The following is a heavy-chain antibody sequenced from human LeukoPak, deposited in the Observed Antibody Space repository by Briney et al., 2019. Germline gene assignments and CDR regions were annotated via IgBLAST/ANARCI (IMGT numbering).Heavy chain of an antibody. CDR3: ARAGTCSSTSCDGGIEY. V-gene: IGHV3-21*06. D-gene: IGHD2-2*01. CDR2: ISTTSTYI. Sequence: PGGSLRLSCAASGFAFSSYNMKWVRQAPGKGLEWVTFISTTSTYIYYADSVKGRFTVSRDNSKNLLYLQMDSLRVEDTAVYYCARAGTCSSTSCDGGIEYWGQGTLVTVSS. J-gene: IGHJ4*02. CDR1: GFAFSSYN.